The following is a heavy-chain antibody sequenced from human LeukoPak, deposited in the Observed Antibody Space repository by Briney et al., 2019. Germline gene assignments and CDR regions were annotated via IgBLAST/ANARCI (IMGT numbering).Heavy chain of an antibody. V-gene: IGHV4-59*08. CDR1: GHSINSYY. D-gene: IGHD6-19*01. CDR2: YCYSGST. Sequence: ADTLTLTCSVSGHSINSYYGRWIPQPPGKALEWSRYYCYSGSTKYNPSLERRVTISVERSKNKFSMKQISVTGADTAVYYCARHSARRIAVAGTTWWFDPWGRRTLVTVS. J-gene: IGHJ5*02. CDR3: ARHSARRIAVAGTTWWFDP.